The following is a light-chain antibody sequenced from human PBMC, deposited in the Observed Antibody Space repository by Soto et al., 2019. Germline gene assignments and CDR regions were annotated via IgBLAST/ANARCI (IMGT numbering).Light chain of an antibody. CDR2: GLS. CDR3: QQYGNSPMT. V-gene: IGKV3-20*01. J-gene: IGKJ5*01. Sequence: ETVLTQSPGTLSLSPGERATLSCRASQTVSNNYLAWYQHRPGQAARLLISGLSSRATGIPDRFSGSGSGTDFTLTISRLEPEDFALYYCQQYGNSPMTFGQGTRLEIK. CDR1: QTVSNNY.